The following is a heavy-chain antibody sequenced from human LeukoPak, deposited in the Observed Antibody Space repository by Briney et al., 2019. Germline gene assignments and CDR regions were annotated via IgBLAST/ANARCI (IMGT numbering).Heavy chain of an antibody. Sequence: PGGSLRLSCAPSAFTFSRYSMNWVRQAPGKGLEWVSSISSSSSYIYYADSVKGRFTISRDNVKNSLYLQMKRLRAEDTAVYYCARVLYATVTSDYWGQGTLVTVSS. CDR2: ISSSSSYI. D-gene: IGHD4-17*01. CDR1: AFTFSRYS. J-gene: IGHJ4*02. V-gene: IGHV3-21*01. CDR3: ARVLYATVTSDY.